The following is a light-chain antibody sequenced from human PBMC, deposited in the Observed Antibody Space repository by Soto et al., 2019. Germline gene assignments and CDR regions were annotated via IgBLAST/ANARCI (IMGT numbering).Light chain of an antibody. J-gene: IGKJ1*01. V-gene: IGKV3-15*01. CDR2: GAS. CDR3: QHYYTSYTT. Sequence: EIVMTQSPATLSVSPGERATLSCRAGQNIHTNLAWYQQKPGQAPRLLFYGASTGATGLPARFSGSGSGTDFTLTISRLEPEDFAVYYCQHYYTSYTTFGQGTKVDIK. CDR1: QNIHTN.